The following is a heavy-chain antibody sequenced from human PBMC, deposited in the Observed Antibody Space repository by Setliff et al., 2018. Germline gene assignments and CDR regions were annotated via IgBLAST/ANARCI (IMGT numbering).Heavy chain of an antibody. D-gene: IGHD2-15*01. CDR3: ASERESASRQTHFDS. CDR2: IYYSGNSNYDT. CDR1: SGSINSYY. Sequence: SETLSLTCIVSSGSINSYYWNWIRQPPGKGLEWIGYIYYSGNSNYDTNYNPSLKSRVTILSDTSKNQFSLILSSVTAADTAVYYCASERESASRQTHFDSWGQGTLVTVSS. J-gene: IGHJ4*02. V-gene: IGHV4-59*01.